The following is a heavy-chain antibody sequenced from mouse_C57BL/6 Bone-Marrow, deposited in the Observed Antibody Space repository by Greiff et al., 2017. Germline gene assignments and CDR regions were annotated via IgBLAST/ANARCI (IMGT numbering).Heavy chain of an antibody. CDR3: ARTPYYYGSTYYAMDY. CDR1: GYTFTSYG. Sequence: QVQLQQSGAELARPGASVTLSCKASGYTFTSYGISWVKQRTGQGLEWIGEIYPRSGDTYYNEKFKGKATLTADKSSSTAYLELRSLTSEDSAVYYCARTPYYYGSTYYAMDYWGQGTSVTVSS. V-gene: IGHV1-81*01. D-gene: IGHD1-1*01. CDR2: IYPRSGDT. J-gene: IGHJ4*01.